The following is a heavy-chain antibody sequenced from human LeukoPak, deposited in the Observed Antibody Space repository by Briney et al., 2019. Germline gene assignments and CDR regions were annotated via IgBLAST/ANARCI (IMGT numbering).Heavy chain of an antibody. Sequence: GGSLRLSCAASGFTFSSYSMNWVRQAPGKGLEWVSAISGSGGSTYYADSVKGRFTISRDNSKNTLYLQMNSLRAEDTAVYYCARDNAGYDYWGQGTLVTVSS. CDR3: ARDNAGYDY. CDR2: ISGSGGST. D-gene: IGHD5-12*01. J-gene: IGHJ4*02. V-gene: IGHV3-23*01. CDR1: GFTFSSYS.